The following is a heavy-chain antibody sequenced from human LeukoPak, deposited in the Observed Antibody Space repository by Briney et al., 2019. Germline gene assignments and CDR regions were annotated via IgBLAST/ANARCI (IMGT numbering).Heavy chain of an antibody. CDR1: GFTFSSYA. CDR2: ISGSGGST. CDR3: AKDRRGYGDATNRYFDY. D-gene: IGHD4-17*01. J-gene: IGHJ4*02. V-gene: IGHV3-23*01. Sequence: GGSLRLSCAASGFTFSSYAMSWVRQAPGKGLEWVSAISGSGGSTYYAGSVKGRFTISRDNSKNTLYLQMNSLRAEDTAVYYCAKDRRGYGDATNRYFDYWGQGTLVTVSS.